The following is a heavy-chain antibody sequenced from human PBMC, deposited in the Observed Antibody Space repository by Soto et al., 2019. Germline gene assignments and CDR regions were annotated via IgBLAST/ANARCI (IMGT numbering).Heavy chain of an antibody. CDR3: ASDKITGLFDY. D-gene: IGHD2-8*02. CDR1: GGSFSGYY. Sequence: QVQLQQWGAGLLKPSETLSLTCAVYGGSFSGYYWTWIRQPPGTGLEWIGEINHSGRTNYNPSLKXXVNIPVDTSKHQLPLKLTSVTAADPAVYCCASDKITGLFDYWGQGTLVTVSS. V-gene: IGHV4-34*01. CDR2: INHSGRT. J-gene: IGHJ4*02.